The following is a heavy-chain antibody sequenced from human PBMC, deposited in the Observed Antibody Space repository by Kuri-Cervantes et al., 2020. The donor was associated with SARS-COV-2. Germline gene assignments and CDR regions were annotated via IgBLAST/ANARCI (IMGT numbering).Heavy chain of an antibody. D-gene: IGHD6-19*01. CDR2: ISSSSSYI. J-gene: IGHJ4*02. CDR3: ARVPSAGPVAGGVDY. V-gene: IGHV3-21*01. Sequence: GESLKISCAASGFTFSSYSMNWARQAPGKGLEWVSSISSSSSYIYYADSVKGRFTISRDNAKNSLYLQMNSLRAEDTAVYYCARVPSAGPVAGGVDYWGQGTLVTVSS. CDR1: GFTFSSYS.